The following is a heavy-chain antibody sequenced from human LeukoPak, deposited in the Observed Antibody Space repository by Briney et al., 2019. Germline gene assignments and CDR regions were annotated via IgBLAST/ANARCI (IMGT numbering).Heavy chain of an antibody. D-gene: IGHD4-17*01. Sequence: GGSLRLSCAASGFTFSSYAMHWVRQAPGKGLEWVAVISYDGSNKYYADSVKGRFTISRDNSKNTLYLQMNSLRAEDTAVYYCAKDQYGDYAEYFQHWGQGTLVTVSS. CDR1: GFTFSSYA. CDR3: AKDQYGDYAEYFQH. CDR2: ISYDGSNK. V-gene: IGHV3-30-3*01. J-gene: IGHJ1*01.